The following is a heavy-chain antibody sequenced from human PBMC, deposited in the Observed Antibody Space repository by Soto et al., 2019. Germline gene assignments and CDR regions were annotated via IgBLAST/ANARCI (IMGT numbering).Heavy chain of an antibody. CDR1: GFTVSSNY. CDR3: ARESSGWQRGDY. Sequence: EVQLVESGGGLIQPGGSLRLSCAASGFTVSSNYMSWVRQAPGKGLEWVSVIYSGGSTYYADSVKGRFTISRVNSKNTLYLQMNSLRAEDTAVYYCARESSGWQRGDYWGQGTLVTVSS. V-gene: IGHV3-53*01. D-gene: IGHD6-19*01. CDR2: IYSGGST. J-gene: IGHJ4*02.